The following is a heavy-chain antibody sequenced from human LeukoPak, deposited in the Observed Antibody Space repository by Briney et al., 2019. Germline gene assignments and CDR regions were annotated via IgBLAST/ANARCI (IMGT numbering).Heavy chain of an antibody. CDR2: MYTSVST. CDR1: AGSITSFY. CDR3: ARMSSGDY. Sequence: SETLSLTCIVSAGSITSFYWSWIRQAAGKGLEWIGRMYTSVSTDYTDHNPSLKSRVTMSVETSKNQFSLTLSSVTAADSAIYYCARMSSGDYWGQGILVTVSS. D-gene: IGHD6-6*01. V-gene: IGHV4-4*07. J-gene: IGHJ4*02.